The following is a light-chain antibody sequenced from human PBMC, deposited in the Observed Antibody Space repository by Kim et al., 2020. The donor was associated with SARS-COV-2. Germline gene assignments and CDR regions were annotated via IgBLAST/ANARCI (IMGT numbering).Light chain of an antibody. V-gene: IGKV1-5*01. Sequence: VGNTVITSGRDSQKLKNWLAWYQQKPGEAPKLLVYDVSNLESGVPSRFSGSGSGKECTRTISRLQPADLATYYCQQYFNYPLTFGPGTKVDIK. J-gene: IGKJ3*01. CDR2: DVS. CDR1: QKLKNW. CDR3: QQYFNYPLT.